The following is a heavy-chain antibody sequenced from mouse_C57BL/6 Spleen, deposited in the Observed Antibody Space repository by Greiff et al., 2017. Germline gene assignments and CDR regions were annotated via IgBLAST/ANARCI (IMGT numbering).Heavy chain of an antibody. CDR3: ARGGLRRDYFDD. CDR1: GYSFTDYN. J-gene: IGHJ2*01. Sequence: EVQLQQSGPELVKPGASVKISCKASGYSFTDYNMNWVKQSNGKSLEWIGVINPNYGTTSYNQKFKGKATLTVDLSSSTAYMQLNSLTSEDAAVYYCARGGLRRDYFDDWGQGTTLTVSS. CDR2: INPNYGTT. D-gene: IGHD2-12*01. V-gene: IGHV1-39*01.